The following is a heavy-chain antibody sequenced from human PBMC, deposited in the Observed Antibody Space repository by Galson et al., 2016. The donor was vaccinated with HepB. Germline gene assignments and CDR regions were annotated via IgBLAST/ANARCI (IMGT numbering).Heavy chain of an antibody. V-gene: IGHV3-9*01. CDR2: INWNSGNI. Sequence: SLRLSCATSGFNFDDYAMHWVRQGPGKGLEWVSGINWNSGNIDYADSVKGRFTISRDNVENSLSLQMNSLRAEDTAVFYCARYGDEAGWNFHQWGQGTLVTVSS. CDR1: GFNFDDYA. CDR3: ARYGDEAGWNFHQ. D-gene: IGHD6-19*01. J-gene: IGHJ1*01.